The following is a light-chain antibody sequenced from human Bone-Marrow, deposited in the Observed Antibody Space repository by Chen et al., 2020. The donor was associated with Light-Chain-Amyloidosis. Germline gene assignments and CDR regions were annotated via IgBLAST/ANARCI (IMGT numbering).Light chain of an antibody. Sequence: EIVLTQSPGTLSLSPGEGANLSCRASQTISSNYLTWYQQKFGQAPRLLIYGSSSRATGIPDRFTGSRSGTDFSLTINRLGPEDFAMYYCQQYGTSPLTFGGGTKVEIK. CDR1: QTISSNY. CDR2: GSS. V-gene: IGKV3-20*01. CDR3: QQYGTSPLT. J-gene: IGKJ4*01.